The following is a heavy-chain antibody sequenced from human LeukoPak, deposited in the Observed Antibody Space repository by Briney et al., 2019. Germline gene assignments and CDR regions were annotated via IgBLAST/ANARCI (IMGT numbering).Heavy chain of an antibody. Sequence: KSSETLSLTCTVSGYSISSGYYWDWIRQPPGEGLEWIGSIHHSGSTYYNPSLKSRVTISVDTSKNQFSLKLSSVTAADTAVYYCAREESYYGSVYFDYWGQGTLVTVSS. V-gene: IGHV4-38-2*02. D-gene: IGHD3-10*01. CDR3: AREESYYGSVYFDY. CDR2: IHHSGST. CDR1: GYSISSGYY. J-gene: IGHJ4*02.